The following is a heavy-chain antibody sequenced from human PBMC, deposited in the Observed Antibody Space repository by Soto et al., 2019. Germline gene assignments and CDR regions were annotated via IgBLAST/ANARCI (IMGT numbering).Heavy chain of an antibody. Sequence: QVQLQQWGAGLLKPSETLSLTCAVYGGSFSGYYWSWIRQPPGKGLEWIGEINHSGSTNYNPSLKSRVTISVDTSKNQFPLKLTSVTAADTAVYYCARRRYYGSGSLDYWGQGTLVTVSS. V-gene: IGHV4-34*01. CDR1: GGSFSGYY. CDR2: INHSGST. J-gene: IGHJ4*02. CDR3: ARRRYYGSGSLDY. D-gene: IGHD3-10*01.